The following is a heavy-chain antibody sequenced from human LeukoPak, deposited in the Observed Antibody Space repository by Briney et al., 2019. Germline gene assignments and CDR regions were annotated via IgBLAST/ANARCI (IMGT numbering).Heavy chain of an antibody. D-gene: IGHD6-19*01. V-gene: IGHV1-69*13. CDR1: GGTFSSYA. J-gene: IGHJ6*04. CDR3: AREVHSSGWYGGLDV. Sequence: SVKVSCKASGGTFSSYAISWVRQAPGQGLEWMGGIIPIFGTANYAQKFQGRVTITADESTSTAYMELSSLRSDDTAVYYCAREVHSSGWYGGLDVWGKGTTVTISS. CDR2: IIPIFGTA.